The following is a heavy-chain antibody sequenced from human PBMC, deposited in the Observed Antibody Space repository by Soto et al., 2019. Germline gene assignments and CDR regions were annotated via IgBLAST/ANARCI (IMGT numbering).Heavy chain of an antibody. J-gene: IGHJ4*02. V-gene: IGHV1-24*01. CDR2: FDPEDGET. CDR1: GYTLTELS. Sequence: ASVKVSCKVSGYTLTELSMHWVRQAPGKGLEWMGGFDPEDGETIYAQKFQGRVTMTEDTSTDTAYMELSSLRSEDTAVYYCAISRGYSGYHDYWGQGTLVTVSS. CDR3: AISRGYSGYHDY. D-gene: IGHD5-12*01.